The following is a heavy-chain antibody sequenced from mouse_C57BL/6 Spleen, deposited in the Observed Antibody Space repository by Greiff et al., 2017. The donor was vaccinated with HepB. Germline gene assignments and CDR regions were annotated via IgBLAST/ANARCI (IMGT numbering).Heavy chain of an antibody. Sequence: EVKVVESGGGLVKPGGSLKLSCAASGFTFSDYGMHWVRQAPEKGLEWVAYISSGSSTIYYADTVKGRFTISRDNAKNTLFLQMTSLRSEDTAMYYCARGLRRNYYAMGYWGQGTSVTVSS. CDR2: ISSGSSTI. CDR3: ARGLRRNYYAMGY. CDR1: GFTFSDYG. D-gene: IGHD2-2*01. J-gene: IGHJ4*01. V-gene: IGHV5-17*01.